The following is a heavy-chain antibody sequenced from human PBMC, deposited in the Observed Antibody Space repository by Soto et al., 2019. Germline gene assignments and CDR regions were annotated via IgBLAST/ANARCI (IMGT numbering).Heavy chain of an antibody. CDR1: GYTFTNYA. V-gene: IGHV1-3*01. Sequence: QVRLVQSGDEVKKPGASVKVSCKASGYTFTNYATHWVRQAPGQRLEWMGWINAGNGNTKYSQKFQGRVTITRDTSASTAYMELSSLRSEDTAVYYCARVSGYYLPDYWGQGTLVTVSS. CDR2: INAGNGNT. J-gene: IGHJ4*02. D-gene: IGHD5-12*01. CDR3: ARVSGYYLPDY.